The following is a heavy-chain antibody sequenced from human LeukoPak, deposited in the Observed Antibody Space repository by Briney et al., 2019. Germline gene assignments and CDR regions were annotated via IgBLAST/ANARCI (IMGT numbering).Heavy chain of an antibody. CDR2: IRYDGSNK. J-gene: IGHJ1*01. V-gene: IGHV3-30*02. Sequence: GGSLRLSCAASGFTFSSYGMHWVRQAPGKGLEWVAFIRYDGSNKYYADSVKGRFTISRDNSKNTLYLQMNSLRAEDTAVYYCAKDTEQQLVRLWGVGYFQHWGQGTLVTVSS. D-gene: IGHD6-13*01. CDR1: GFTFSSYG. CDR3: AKDTEQQLVRLWGVGYFQH.